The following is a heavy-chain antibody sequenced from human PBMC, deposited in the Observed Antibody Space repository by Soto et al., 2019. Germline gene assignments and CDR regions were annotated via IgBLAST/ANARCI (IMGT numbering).Heavy chain of an antibody. D-gene: IGHD2-21*02. CDR3: ASTHIVLVTDACDI. V-gene: IGHV4-59*01. CDR2: IYYSGTT. CDR1: GGSISSYY. J-gene: IGHJ3*02. Sequence: QVQLQESGPGLVKPSETLALTCTGSGGSISSYYWSWIRQPPGKGLEWSGYIYYSGTTNYNPSLKSRVSISVDTSKNQFSLKLSSVTAADTGVYYCASTHIVLVTDACDIWGQGTMVTVSS.